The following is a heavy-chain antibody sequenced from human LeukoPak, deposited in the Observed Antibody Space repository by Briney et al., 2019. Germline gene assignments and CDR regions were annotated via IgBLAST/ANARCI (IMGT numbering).Heavy chain of an antibody. CDR3: ARHEVAVAGTSLKNWFDP. CDR1: GFTFSSYGMN. J-gene: IGHJ5*02. D-gene: IGHD6-19*01. Sequence: GSLRLSCAASGFTFSSYGMNWVRLAPGKGLEWIGSIYYSGSTYYNPSLKRRVTISVDTSKNQFSLKLSSVTAADTAVYYCARHEVAVAGTSLKNWFDPWGQGTLVTVSS. CDR2: IYYSGST. V-gene: IGHV4-39*01.